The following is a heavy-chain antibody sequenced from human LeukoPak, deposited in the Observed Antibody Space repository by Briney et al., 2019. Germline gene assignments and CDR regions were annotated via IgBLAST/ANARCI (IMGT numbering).Heavy chain of an antibody. D-gene: IGHD3-10*01. CDR1: GGSINSGGSS. CDR3: ARVYDYNEYYLRKFYFDS. CDR2: IHHSGAT. Sequence: SETLSLTCAVSGGSINSGGSSWSWIRQPTGKGLEWLGHIHHSGATYNNPSLKSRVIISVDRSKNQFSLKLRSVTAADTAVYYCARVYDYNEYYLRKFYFDSWGQGTLVTVSS. J-gene: IGHJ4*02. V-gene: IGHV4-30-2*01.